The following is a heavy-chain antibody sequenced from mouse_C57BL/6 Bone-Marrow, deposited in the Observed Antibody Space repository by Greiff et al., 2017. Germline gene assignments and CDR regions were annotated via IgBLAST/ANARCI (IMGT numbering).Heavy chain of an antibody. CDR2: IRNKANGYTT. D-gene: IGHD2-4*01. J-gene: IGHJ4*01. Sequence: EVQGVESGGGLVQPGGSLSLSCAASGFTFTDYYMSWVRQPPGKALEWLGFIRNKANGYTTEYSASVKGRFTISRDNSQSILYLQMNALRAEDSATYYCARGYYDIRRGCYDAMDYWGQGTSVTVSS. CDR3: ARGYYDIRRGCYDAMDY. V-gene: IGHV7-3*01. CDR1: GFTFTDYY.